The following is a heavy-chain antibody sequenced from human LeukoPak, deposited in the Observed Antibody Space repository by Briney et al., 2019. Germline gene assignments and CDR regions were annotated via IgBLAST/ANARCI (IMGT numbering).Heavy chain of an antibody. J-gene: IGHJ4*02. V-gene: IGHV4-39*07. D-gene: IGHD2-21*01. CDR3: ARESRGGDCYDY. CDR2: IYYSGST. Sequence: SETLSLTCTVSGGSISSSSYYWGWIRQPPGKGLEWIGSIYYSGSTYYNPSLKSRVTISVDTSKNQFSLKLSSVTAADTAVYYCARESRGGDCYDYWGQGTLVTVSS. CDR1: GGSISSSSYY.